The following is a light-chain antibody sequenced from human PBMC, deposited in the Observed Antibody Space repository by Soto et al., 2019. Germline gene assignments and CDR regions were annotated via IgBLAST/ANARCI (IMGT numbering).Light chain of an antibody. CDR3: SSFAGSNRVV. CDR2: EVN. Sequence: QSALTQTPSASGSPGQSVTISCTGTSSDVGGYNYVSWYQQHPGKAPKLIIYEVNERPSGVPDRFSGSKSGNTASLTVSGLQIEDEADYYCSSFAGSNRVVFGGGTKLTVL. J-gene: IGLJ2*01. V-gene: IGLV2-8*01. CDR1: SSDVGGYNY.